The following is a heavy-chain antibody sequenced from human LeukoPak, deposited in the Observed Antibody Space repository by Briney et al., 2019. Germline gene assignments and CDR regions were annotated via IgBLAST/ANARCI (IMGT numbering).Heavy chain of an antibody. CDR3: ARGTYYYDSSGYYRFDF. D-gene: IGHD3-22*01. CDR1: GGSISSYY. J-gene: IGHJ4*02. Sequence: PSETLSLTCTVSGGSISSYYWSWIRQPPGKGLEWLVYIYYSGSTNYNPSLKSRVTISVDTSKNQFSLKLSSVTAADTAVYYCARGTYYYDSSGYYRFDFWGQGTLVTVSS. CDR2: IYYSGST. V-gene: IGHV4-59*01.